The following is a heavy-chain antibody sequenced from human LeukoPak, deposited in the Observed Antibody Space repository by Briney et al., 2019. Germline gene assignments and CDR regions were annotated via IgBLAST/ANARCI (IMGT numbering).Heavy chain of an antibody. CDR2: ISYDGSNK. CDR1: GFTFSSYS. J-gene: IGHJ4*02. CDR3: AKAEGMRRPFDY. Sequence: GGSLRLSCAASGFTFSSYSMNWVRQAPGKGLEWVAVISYDGSNKYYADSVKGRFTISRDNSKNTLYLQMNSLRAEDTAVYYCAKAEGMRRPFDYWGQGTLVTVSS. V-gene: IGHV3-30*18. D-gene: IGHD3-10*01.